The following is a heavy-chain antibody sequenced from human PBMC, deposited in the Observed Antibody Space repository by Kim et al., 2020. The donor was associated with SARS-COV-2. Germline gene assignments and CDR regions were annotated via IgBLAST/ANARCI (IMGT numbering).Heavy chain of an antibody. Sequence: GGSLRLSCAASGFTLTKYSMSWVRQAPGKGLEWVANVKQDGSEKYYVDSVKGRSTISRDNAKNTLYLQMNSLRAEDTAVYYCARRGGGPTTLVDYWGQGTLVTVSS. CDR1: GFTLTKYS. CDR2: VKQDGSEK. D-gene: IGHD1-1*01. CDR3: ARRGGGPTTLVDY. J-gene: IGHJ4*02. V-gene: IGHV3-7*01.